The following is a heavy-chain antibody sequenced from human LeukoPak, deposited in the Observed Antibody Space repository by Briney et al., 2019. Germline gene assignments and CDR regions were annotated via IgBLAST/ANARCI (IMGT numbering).Heavy chain of an antibody. D-gene: IGHD3-3*01. J-gene: IGHJ3*02. Sequence: GASVKVSCKASGYTFTGYYMHWVRQAPGQGLEWMGWINPNSGGTNYAQKFQGRVTMTRDTSISTAYMELSRLRSDDTAVYYCARTNGYYDFWSGYYQAFDIWGQGTMVTVSS. V-gene: IGHV1-2*02. CDR3: ARTNGYYDFWSGYYQAFDI. CDR2: INPNSGGT. CDR1: GYTFTGYY.